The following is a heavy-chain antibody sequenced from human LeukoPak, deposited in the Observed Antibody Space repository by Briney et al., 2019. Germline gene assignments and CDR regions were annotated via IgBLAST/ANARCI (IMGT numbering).Heavy chain of an antibody. J-gene: IGHJ4*02. CDR3: ARARRKDIRDY. Sequence: PWETLSLTCAVYGGSFSGYYWSWIRQPPGKGLEWIGEINHSGSTNYNPSLKSRVTISVDTSKNQLSLKLSSVTAADTAVYNCARARRKDIRDYWGQGTLVTVSS. V-gene: IGHV4-34*01. CDR2: INHSGST. CDR1: GGSFSGYY.